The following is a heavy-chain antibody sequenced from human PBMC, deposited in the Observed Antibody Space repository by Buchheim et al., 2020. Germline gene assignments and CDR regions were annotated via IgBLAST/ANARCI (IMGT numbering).Heavy chain of an antibody. J-gene: IGHJ6*02. V-gene: IGHV3-30*18. CDR2: ISYDGSNK. CDR3: AKGPVVVGQQYYYGMDV. CDR1: GFTFSSYG. D-gene: IGHD3-22*01. Sequence: QVQLVESGGGVVQPGRSLRLSCAASGFTFSSYGMHWVRQAPGKGLEWVAVISYDGSNKYYVDSVKGRFTISRDNSKNTLYLQMNSLRAEDTAVYYCAKGPVVVGQQYYYGMDVWGQGTT.